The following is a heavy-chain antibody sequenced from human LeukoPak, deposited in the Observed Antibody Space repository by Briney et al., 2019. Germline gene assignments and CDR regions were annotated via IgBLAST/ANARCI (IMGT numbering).Heavy chain of an antibody. Sequence: SETLSLTCTVSGGSISSGSYYWGWIRQPAGKGLEWIGRIYTSGSTNYNPSLKSRVTISVDTSKNQFSLKLSSVTAADTAVYYCAREDYYDSSDGSNAFDIWGQGTMVTVSS. CDR1: GGSISSGSYY. V-gene: IGHV4-61*02. CDR2: IYTSGST. D-gene: IGHD3-22*01. CDR3: AREDYYDSSDGSNAFDI. J-gene: IGHJ3*02.